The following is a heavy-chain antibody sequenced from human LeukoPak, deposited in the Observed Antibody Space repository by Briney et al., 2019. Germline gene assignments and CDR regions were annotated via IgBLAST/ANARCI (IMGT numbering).Heavy chain of an antibody. CDR1: EFTFSSYW. D-gene: IGHD4-23*01. CDR2: ISGDGRST. CDR3: ARDLDYGGDANFDH. J-gene: IGHJ4*02. Sequence: GGSLRLSCAASEFTFSSYWMHWVRQAPGKGLVWVSRISGDGRSTSYADSVKGRFTISRDNAKNTMYLQMNSLRAEDTAVYYCARDLDYGGDANFDHWGQGTPVTVSS. V-gene: IGHV3-74*01.